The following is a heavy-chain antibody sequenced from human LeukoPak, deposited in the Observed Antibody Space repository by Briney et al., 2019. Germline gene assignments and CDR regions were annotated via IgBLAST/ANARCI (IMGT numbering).Heavy chain of an antibody. CDR2: IKPDGGHQ. Sequence: GGSLRLSCAASGLAFSDYWMSWVRQAPGKGLEWVANIKPDGGHQNYVDSVKGRFTISRDNAKNSLYLQMNSLRAEDTAVYYCVRDADGGNSWFDSWGQGTLVTVSS. CDR1: GLAFSDYW. V-gene: IGHV3-7*01. CDR3: VRDADGGNSWFDS. J-gene: IGHJ5*01. D-gene: IGHD4-23*01.